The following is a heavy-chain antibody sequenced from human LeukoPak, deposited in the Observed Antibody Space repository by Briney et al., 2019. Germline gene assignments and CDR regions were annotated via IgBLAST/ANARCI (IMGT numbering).Heavy chain of an antibody. D-gene: IGHD6-19*01. CDR3: ARVRRSSGWYYLYFDY. CDR1: GGSFSGYY. CDR2: INHSGST. J-gene: IGHJ4*02. Sequence: SETLSITCAVYGGSFSGYYWSWIRQPPGKGLEWIGEINHSGSTNYNPSLKSRVTISVDTSKNQFSLKLSSVTAADTAVYYCARVRRSSGWYYLYFDYWGQGTLVTVSS. V-gene: IGHV4-34*01.